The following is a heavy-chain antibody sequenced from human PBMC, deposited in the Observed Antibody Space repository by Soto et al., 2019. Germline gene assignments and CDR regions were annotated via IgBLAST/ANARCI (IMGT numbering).Heavy chain of an antibody. CDR3: ARVLDSGYDLYYFDY. Sequence: GGSLRLSCAASGFTFSSYSMNWVRQAPGKGLEWVSYISSSSSTIYYADSVKGRFTISRDNAKNSLYLQMNSLRAEDTAVYYCARVLDSGYDLYYFDYWGQGTLVTVSS. D-gene: IGHD5-12*01. J-gene: IGHJ4*02. CDR2: ISSSSSTI. CDR1: GFTFSSYS. V-gene: IGHV3-48*01.